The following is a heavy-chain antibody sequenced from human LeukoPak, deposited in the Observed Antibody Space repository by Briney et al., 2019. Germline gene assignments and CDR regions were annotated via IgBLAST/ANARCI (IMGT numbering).Heavy chain of an antibody. CDR2: ISGSGGST. Sequence: GGSLRLSCAASGFTFSSYAMSWVRQAPGKGLEWVSAISGSGGSTYYADSVKGRFTISRDNSKNTLYLQMNSLRAEDTAVYYRAKVDDFWSGYYTYFDYWGQGTLVTVSS. CDR1: GFTFSSYA. V-gene: IGHV3-23*01. D-gene: IGHD3-3*01. J-gene: IGHJ4*02. CDR3: AKVDDFWSGYYTYFDY.